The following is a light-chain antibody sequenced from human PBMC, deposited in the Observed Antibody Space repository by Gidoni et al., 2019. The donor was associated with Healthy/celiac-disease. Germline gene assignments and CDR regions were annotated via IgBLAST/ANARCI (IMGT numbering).Light chain of an antibody. CDR3: QQSYTTPCS. V-gene: IGKV1-39*01. CDR1: QSISSY. Sequence: DIQMTQSPSSLSASVGDRVTITCRASQSISSYLNWYQQKPGKAPKLLIYAAFSLQSGVPSRFSGSGSGTDFSLTISSLQPEDFATYYCQQSYTTPCSFXXXTKLEIK. CDR2: AAF. J-gene: IGKJ2*04.